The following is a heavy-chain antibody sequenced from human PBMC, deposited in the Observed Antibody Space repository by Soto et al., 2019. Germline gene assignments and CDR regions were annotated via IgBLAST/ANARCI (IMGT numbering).Heavy chain of an antibody. Sequence: PGESLKISCQASGYSFSNFWIAWVRQMPGEGLEWLGIIYPDDSDTRYSPSFLGQVTISADKSIKTTYLRWSSLKASDTAIYFCASSVLVTSTMNYFDLWGQGTLVTVS. V-gene: IGHV5-51*01. J-gene: IGHJ4*02. D-gene: IGHD2-8*02. CDR3: ASSVLVTSTMNYFDL. CDR2: IYPDDSDT. CDR1: GYSFSNFW.